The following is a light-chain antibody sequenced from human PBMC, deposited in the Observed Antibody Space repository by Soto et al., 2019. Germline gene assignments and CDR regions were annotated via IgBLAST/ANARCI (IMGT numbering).Light chain of an antibody. Sequence: IQMTQSPSTLSASVGDRVIITCRASQSISDYLAWYQQKPGKAPKLLIYAASSLQSGVPSRFSGSGSGTDFTLTISSLQPEDFATYYCLQDYNYPLTFGQGTRLEIK. J-gene: IGKJ5*01. CDR1: QSISDY. V-gene: IGKV1-6*01. CDR3: LQDYNYPLT. CDR2: AAS.